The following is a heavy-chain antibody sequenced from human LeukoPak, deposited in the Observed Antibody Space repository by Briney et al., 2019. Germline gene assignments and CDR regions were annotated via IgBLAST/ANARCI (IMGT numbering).Heavy chain of an antibody. V-gene: IGHV1-69*04. Sequence: SVKVSCKASGDTFSSYTICWVRQAPGQRLEWMGRIIPILGIANYAQKFKGRGTITADKSTSTDYMELSSLRSEDTAVYYCEREGYGGYSLGFDYWGQGTLVTVSS. CDR3: EREGYGGYSLGFDY. CDR2: IIPILGIA. CDR1: GDTFSSYT. D-gene: IGHD5-12*01. J-gene: IGHJ4*02.